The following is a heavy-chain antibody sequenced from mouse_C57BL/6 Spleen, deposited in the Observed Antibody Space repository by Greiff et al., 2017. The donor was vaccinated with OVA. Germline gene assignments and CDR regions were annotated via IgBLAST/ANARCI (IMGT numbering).Heavy chain of an antibody. Sequence: QVQLQQPGAELVRPGSSVKLSCKASGYTFTSYWMHWVKQRPIQGLEWIGNIDPSDSETHYNQKFKDKATLTVDKSSSTAYMQLSSLTSEDSAVYYCASKGIYSNYDGYYAMDYWGQGTSVTVSS. J-gene: IGHJ4*01. CDR2: IDPSDSET. V-gene: IGHV1-52*01. CDR1: GYTFTSYW. CDR3: ASKGIYSNYDGYYAMDY. D-gene: IGHD2-5*01.